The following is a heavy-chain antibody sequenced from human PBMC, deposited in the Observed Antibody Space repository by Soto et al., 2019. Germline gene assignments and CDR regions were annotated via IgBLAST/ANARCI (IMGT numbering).Heavy chain of an antibody. J-gene: IGHJ4*02. CDR3: ASADSSGYKWDY. Sequence: SVKVSCKASGYTFTYRYLHWVRQAPGQALEWMGWITPFNGNTNYAQKFQDRVTITRDRSMSTAYMELSSLRSEDTAMYYCASADSSGYKWDYWGQGTLVTVSS. CDR1: GYTFTYRY. D-gene: IGHD3-22*01. CDR2: ITPFNGNT. V-gene: IGHV1-45*02.